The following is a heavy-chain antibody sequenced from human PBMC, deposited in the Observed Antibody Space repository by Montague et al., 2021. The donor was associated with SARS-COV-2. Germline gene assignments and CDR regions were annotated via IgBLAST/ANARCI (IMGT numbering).Heavy chain of an antibody. Sequence: SETLSLTCAVYGGSFSGYYWSWICHPPRKGLELIGEINHSGSTNTNPSPTRRVTISVDTSKNQFSLKLSSVTVADTAVYYCAKVRYYGSGTSLGMDVWGQGTTVTVSS. CDR2: INHSGST. J-gene: IGHJ6*02. D-gene: IGHD3-10*01. CDR3: AKVRYYGSGTSLGMDV. CDR1: GGSFSGYY. V-gene: IGHV4-34*01.